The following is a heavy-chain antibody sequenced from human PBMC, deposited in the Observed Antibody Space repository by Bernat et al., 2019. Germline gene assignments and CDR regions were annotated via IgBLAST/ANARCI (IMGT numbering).Heavy chain of an antibody. D-gene: IGHD3/OR15-3a*01. CDR3: ARGGLWTYYYYGMDV. Sequence: QVQLVESGGGVVQPGRSLRLSCAASGFTFSRYAIHWVRQAPGKGLEWVAVISYDGSNKYQADSLKGSFTISRDNSENTLNLQMNSLRAEDTAVYNCARGGLWTYYYYGMDVWGQGTTVTVSS. V-gene: IGHV3-30-3*01. CDR1: GFTFSRYA. CDR2: ISYDGSNK. J-gene: IGHJ6*02.